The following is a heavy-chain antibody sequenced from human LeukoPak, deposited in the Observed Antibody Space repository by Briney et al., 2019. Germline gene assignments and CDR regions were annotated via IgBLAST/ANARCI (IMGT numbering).Heavy chain of an antibody. CDR1: GGSISSYY. D-gene: IGHD3-3*01. CDR2: IYYSGST. V-gene: IGHV4-59*08. Sequence: SETLSLTCTVSGGSISSYYWSWIRQPPGKGLEWIGYIYYSGSTNYNPSLKSRVTISVDTSKNQFSLKLSSVTAADTAVYYCARAFSGDYTFDPWGQGTLVTVSS. J-gene: IGHJ5*02. CDR3: ARAFSGDYTFDP.